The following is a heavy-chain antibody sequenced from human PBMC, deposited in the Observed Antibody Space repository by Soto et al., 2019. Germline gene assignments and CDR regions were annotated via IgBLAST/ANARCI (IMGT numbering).Heavy chain of an antibody. V-gene: IGHV4-30-4*01. Sequence: PSETLSLTCTVSGGSISSGDYYWSWIRQPPGKGLEWIGYVYYSGSTYYNPSLKSRVTISVDTSKNQFSLKLSSVTAADTAVYYCAMIPVDTYMIYWFDPWGQGTLVTVSS. J-gene: IGHJ5*01. CDR3: AMIPVDTYMIYWFDP. D-gene: IGHD3-16*01. CDR1: GGSISSGDYY. CDR2: VYYSGST.